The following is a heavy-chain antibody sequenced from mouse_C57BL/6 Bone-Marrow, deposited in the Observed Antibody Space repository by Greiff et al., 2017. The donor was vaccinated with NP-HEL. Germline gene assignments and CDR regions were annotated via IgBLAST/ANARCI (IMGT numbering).Heavy chain of an antibody. Sequence: EVQLQQSGPELVKPGASVKISCKASGYTFTDYYMNWVKQSHGKSLEWIGDINPNNGGTSYNQKFKGKATLTVDKSSSTAYMELRSLTSEDSAVYYCARRGITTVRFDYWGQGTTLTVSS. CDR3: ARRGITTVRFDY. D-gene: IGHD1-1*01. J-gene: IGHJ2*01. V-gene: IGHV1-26*01. CDR2: INPNNGGT. CDR1: GYTFTDYY.